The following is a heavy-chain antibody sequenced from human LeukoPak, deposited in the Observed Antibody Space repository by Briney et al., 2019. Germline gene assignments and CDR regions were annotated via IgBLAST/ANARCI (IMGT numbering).Heavy chain of an antibody. CDR2: VSVSGDIS. J-gene: IGHJ4*02. CDR3: AKRSRTVTTIDS. CDR1: GFTFSSFA. V-gene: IGHV3-23*01. Sequence: GSLRLSCAASGFTFSSFAMSWVRQAPEKGLEWVSAVSVSGDISYYADSVKGRFTISRDNSKNTLYLQMNSLRAKDTALYYCAKRSRTVTTIDSWGRGTLVTVSS. D-gene: IGHD4-11*01.